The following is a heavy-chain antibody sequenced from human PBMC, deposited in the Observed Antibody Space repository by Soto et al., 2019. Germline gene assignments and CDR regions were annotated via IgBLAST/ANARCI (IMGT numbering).Heavy chain of an antibody. CDR3: ATNAYYSLGV. Sequence: QVQLQEAGPGLVKPSGTLSLTCAVSSGSISSAHWWNWVRQPPGKGLEWIGEIYHSGSTNYNPSLKSRVTVSEDKSMNPFSLKLTSVTAAGTAVYYCATNAYYSLGVWGQGTTVTVSS. CDR1: SGSISSAHW. J-gene: IGHJ6*02. V-gene: IGHV4-4*02. CDR2: IYHSGST.